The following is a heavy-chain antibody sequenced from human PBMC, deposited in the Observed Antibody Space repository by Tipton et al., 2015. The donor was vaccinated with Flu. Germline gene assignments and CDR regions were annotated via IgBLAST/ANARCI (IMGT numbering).Heavy chain of an antibody. D-gene: IGHD5-24*01. CDR3: VRSIGDGYNSDAFDI. Sequence: GLVKPSETLSLTCSVSGYSVAGDYYWGWIRQPPGKGLEWIGSVYHIGSTYYNPSLKSRLTMSVDTSKNQFSLKLSSVTAADTAVYYCVRSIGDGYNSDAFDIWGQGTMVTVSS. V-gene: IGHV4-38-2*01. CDR2: VYHIGST. CDR1: GYSVAGDYY. J-gene: IGHJ3*02.